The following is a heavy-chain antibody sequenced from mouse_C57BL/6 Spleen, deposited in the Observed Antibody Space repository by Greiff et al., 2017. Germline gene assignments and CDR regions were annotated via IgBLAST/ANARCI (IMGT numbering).Heavy chain of an antibody. D-gene: IGHD2-4*01. Sequence: EVQLQQSGPELVKPGASVKISCKASGYTFTDYYMNWVKQSHGKSLEWIGDINPNNGGTSYNQKFKGKATLTVDKSSSTAYMELRSLTSEDSAVYYCARHYDRYWFAYWGQGTLVTVSA. CDR1: GYTFTDYY. CDR3: ARHYDRYWFAY. CDR2: INPNNGGT. V-gene: IGHV1-26*01. J-gene: IGHJ3*01.